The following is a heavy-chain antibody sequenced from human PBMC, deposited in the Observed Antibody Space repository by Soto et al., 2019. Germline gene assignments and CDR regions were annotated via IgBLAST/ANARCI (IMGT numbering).Heavy chain of an antibody. J-gene: IGHJ4*02. CDR1: GVTHA. CDR2: IVPMSVTA. D-gene: IGHD1-26*01. CDR3: AREGYSGSYFDY. V-gene: IGHV1-69*06. Sequence: QVQLVQSGAEVKKPGSSVKVSCKTSGVTHAISWVRQAPGQGLEWMGDIVPMSVTAYYAQKFQGRVTITADKSATTAYMELSSLRSEDTAVYYCAREGYSGSYFDYWGQGTLVTVS.